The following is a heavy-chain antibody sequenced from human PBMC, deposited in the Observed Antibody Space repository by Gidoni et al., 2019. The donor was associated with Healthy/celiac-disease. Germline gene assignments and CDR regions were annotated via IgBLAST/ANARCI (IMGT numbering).Heavy chain of an antibody. CDR2: IYSGGST. CDR3: ARAPVT. D-gene: IGHD4-17*01. J-gene: IGHJ5*02. Sequence: EVQLVESGGGLLQPGGSLSLSCAASGFPVSSNYMSWVRPAPGKGLEWVSFIYSGGSTYYADSVKGRFTISRDNSKNTLYLQMNSLRAEDTAVYYCARAPVTWGQGTLVTVSS. CDR1: GFPVSSNY. V-gene: IGHV3-53*01.